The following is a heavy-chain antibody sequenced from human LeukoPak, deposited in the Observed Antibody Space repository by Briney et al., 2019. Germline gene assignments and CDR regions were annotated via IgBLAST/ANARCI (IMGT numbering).Heavy chain of an antibody. CDR1: GFTFSNAW. Sequence: GGSLRLSCAASGFTFSNAWMSWVRQAPGKGLEWVGRIKSKTDGGTTDYAAPVKGRFTISRDDSKNTLYLQMNSLKTEDTAVYYCTTDLRVPAAILYYHYYGMDVWGQGTTVTVSS. CDR3: TTDLRVPAAILYYHYYGMDV. J-gene: IGHJ6*02. V-gene: IGHV3-15*01. CDR2: IKSKTDGGTT. D-gene: IGHD2-2*02.